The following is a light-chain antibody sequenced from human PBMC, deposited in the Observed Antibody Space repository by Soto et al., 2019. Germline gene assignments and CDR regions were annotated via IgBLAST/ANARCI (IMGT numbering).Light chain of an antibody. CDR1: QSVSSN. CDR2: GAA. V-gene: IGKV3-15*01. Sequence: EIVMTQSPATLSVSPGERATLSCRASQSVSSNLAWYQQKPGQATRLLIYGAATRATCIPARFSGSGSGTEFTLNISSRQSEDLAVYYCQQYNNWPPGTFGGGTKVEIK. J-gene: IGKJ4*02. CDR3: QQYNNWPPGT.